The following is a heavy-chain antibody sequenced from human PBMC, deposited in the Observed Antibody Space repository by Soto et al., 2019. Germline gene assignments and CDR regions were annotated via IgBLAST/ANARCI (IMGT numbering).Heavy chain of an antibody. V-gene: IGHV3-21*04. CDR2: IDSYSNFI. CDR1: GLTFSSYI. CDR3: ARDLPYYDFWSGYYQVNWFDP. Sequence: GWSLRLSCASSGLTFSSYIMNWVRKTTGKGLEWVSSIDSYSNFIYYADSVKGRFIISRDNARNSLFLQMSSLRSEDTAVYYCARDLPYYDFWSGYYQVNWFDPWGQGTLVTVS. D-gene: IGHD3-3*01. J-gene: IGHJ5*02.